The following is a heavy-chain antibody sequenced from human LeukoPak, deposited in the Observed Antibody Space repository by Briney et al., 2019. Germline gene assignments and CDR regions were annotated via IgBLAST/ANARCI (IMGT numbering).Heavy chain of an antibody. CDR3: ARRLLWFGELFFDY. CDR1: GGSISSGSYY. Sequence: SETLSLTCTVSGGSISSGSYYWSWIRQPAGKGLEWIGRIYTSGSTNYNPSLKSRVTISVDTSKNQFSLKLSSVTAADTAVYYCARRLLWFGELFFDYWGQGTLVTVSS. D-gene: IGHD3-10*01. V-gene: IGHV4-61*02. CDR2: IYTSGST. J-gene: IGHJ4*02.